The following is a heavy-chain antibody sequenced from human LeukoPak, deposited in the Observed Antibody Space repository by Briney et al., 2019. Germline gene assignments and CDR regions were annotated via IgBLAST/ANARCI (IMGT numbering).Heavy chain of an antibody. Sequence: ASVKVSCKASGYTFTGYYMRWVRQAPGQGLEWMGCINPNSGDTDYAQRFQGRVTMTRDTSISTAYMELSGLRSDDTAVYYCARDYSDQTNLVWFDPWGKGTLVTVSS. CDR2: INPNSGDT. CDR3: ARDYSDQTNLVWFDP. V-gene: IGHV1-2*02. CDR1: GYTFTGYY. J-gene: IGHJ5*02. D-gene: IGHD2-21*01.